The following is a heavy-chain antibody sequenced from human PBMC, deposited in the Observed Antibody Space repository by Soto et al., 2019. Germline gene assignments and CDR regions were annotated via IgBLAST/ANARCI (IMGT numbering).Heavy chain of an antibody. V-gene: IGHV3-53*02. CDR2: IYSGGST. D-gene: IGHD6-6*01. J-gene: IGHJ6*02. CDR3: STSSRNEYHFAMDA. CDR1: GHSVSSSD. Sequence: EVHLVETGGGLIQPGGSLRLSCAASGHSVSSSDMSWVRQASGKGLEWVSVIYSGGSTHDADSVKGRFTISRDNSKSTVHLQMNSLRVDYTAVYFCSTSSRNEYHFAMDAWGQGTTVIVSS.